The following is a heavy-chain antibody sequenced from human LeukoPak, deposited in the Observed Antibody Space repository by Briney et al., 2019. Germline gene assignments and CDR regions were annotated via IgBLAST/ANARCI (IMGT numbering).Heavy chain of an antibody. Sequence: PGGSLRLSCAASGFTFSSYSMNWVRQAPGKGLEWVSSISSSSSYIYYADSVKGRFTISRDNAKNSLYLQMNSLRAEDTAVYYCAVVVRGVLPLFDYWGQGTLVTVSS. J-gene: IGHJ4*02. CDR2: ISSSSSYI. D-gene: IGHD3-10*01. CDR3: AVVVRGVLPLFDY. V-gene: IGHV3-21*01. CDR1: GFTFSSYS.